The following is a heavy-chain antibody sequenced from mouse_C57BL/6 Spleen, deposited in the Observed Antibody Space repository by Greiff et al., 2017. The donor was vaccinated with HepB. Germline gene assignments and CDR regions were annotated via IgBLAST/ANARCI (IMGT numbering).Heavy chain of an antibody. J-gene: IGHJ2*01. CDR1: GFTFSSYA. Sequence: EVQLVESGGGLVKPGGSLKLSCAASGFTFSSYAMSWVRQTPEKRLEWVATISDGGSYTYYPDNVKGRFTISRDNAKNNLYLQMSHLKSEDTAMYYCAREGYGYDFDYWGQGTTLTVSS. CDR2: ISDGGSYT. D-gene: IGHD2-2*01. CDR3: AREGYGYDFDY. V-gene: IGHV5-4*01.